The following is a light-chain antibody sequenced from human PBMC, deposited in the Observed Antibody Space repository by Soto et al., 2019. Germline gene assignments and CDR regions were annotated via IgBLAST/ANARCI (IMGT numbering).Light chain of an antibody. Sequence: QSALTQPASVSGSPGQSITISCTGTSSDVGGYNYVSWYQQHPGKAPKLMIYEVSNRPSGVSNRFSGSQSGNTASLTISGLQAADAADYYCSSYTSSSTLVVFGGGTKLPVL. J-gene: IGLJ2*01. CDR2: EVS. CDR1: SSDVGGYNY. V-gene: IGLV2-14*01. CDR3: SSYTSSSTLVV.